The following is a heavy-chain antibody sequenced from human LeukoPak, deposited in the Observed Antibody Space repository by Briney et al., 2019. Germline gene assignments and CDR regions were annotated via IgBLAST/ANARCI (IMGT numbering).Heavy chain of an antibody. CDR1: GFSFGSYG. J-gene: IGHJ4*02. Sequence: GGSLRLSCAASGFSFGSYGLSWVRQAPGKGPQWVSYISGNGGTTHYADSVEGRFTISRDNAKNSLYLQMSSLRAEDTAVYYCARDLDSGNYFFAYWGQGTPVTVSS. CDR3: ARDLDSGNYFFAY. V-gene: IGHV3-48*04. CDR2: ISGNGGTT. D-gene: IGHD3-22*01.